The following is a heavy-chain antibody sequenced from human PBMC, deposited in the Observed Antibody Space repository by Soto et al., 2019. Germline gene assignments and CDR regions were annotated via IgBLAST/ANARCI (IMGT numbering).Heavy chain of an antibody. D-gene: IGHD3-10*01. V-gene: IGHV3-30*18. CDR1: GFTFSSYG. Sequence: QVQLVESGGGVVQPGRSLRLSCAASGFTFSSYGMHWVRQAPGKGLEWVAVISYDGSNKYYADSVKGRFTISRDNSKNTLYLQMNSLRAEDTAVYYCAKLSHGITMVWGVSVWGQGTLVTVSS. CDR3: AKLSHGITMVWGVSV. CDR2: ISYDGSNK. J-gene: IGHJ4*02.